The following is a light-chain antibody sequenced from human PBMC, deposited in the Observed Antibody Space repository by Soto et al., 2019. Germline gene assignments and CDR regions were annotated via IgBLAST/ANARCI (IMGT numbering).Light chain of an antibody. V-gene: IGLV1-40*01. J-gene: IGLJ1*01. CDR3: QSYDSSLSAPYV. Sequence: QSVLTQPPSVSGAPGQRVTISCTGSNSNIGAGYDVHWYQQLPATAPKLLIYGNSNRPSGVPDRFSGSKSGTSASLAITGLQAEDEADYYCQSYDSSLSAPYVFGTRTKVTVL. CDR1: NSNIGAGYD. CDR2: GNS.